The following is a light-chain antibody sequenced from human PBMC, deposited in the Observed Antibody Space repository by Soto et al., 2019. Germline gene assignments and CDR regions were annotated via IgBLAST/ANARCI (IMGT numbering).Light chain of an antibody. CDR1: QSVGSN. CDR3: QQRINWPLT. V-gene: IGKV3-11*01. J-gene: IGKJ4*01. CDR2: DTS. Sequence: EIVLTQSPATLSLSPGERATLSCRATQSVGSNLAWYQQKPGQAPRLLMYDTSIRATGIPARFSGGGSETDVTLTITSLEPDDFAVYYCQQRINWPLTFGGGTMVEIK.